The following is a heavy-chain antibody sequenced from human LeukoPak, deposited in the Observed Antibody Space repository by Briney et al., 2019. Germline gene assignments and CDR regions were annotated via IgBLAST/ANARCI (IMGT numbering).Heavy chain of an antibody. CDR3: AGDQEYYDFWSGYYS. CDR1: GYTFTGYY. D-gene: IGHD3-3*01. V-gene: IGHV1-2*02. CDR2: INPNSGGT. J-gene: IGHJ4*02. Sequence: ASVKVSCKASGYTFTGYYMHWVRQAPGQGLEWMGWINPNSGGTNYAQKFQGRVTMTRDTSISTAYMELSRLRSDDTAVYYCAGDQEYYDFWSGYYSWGQGTLVTVSS.